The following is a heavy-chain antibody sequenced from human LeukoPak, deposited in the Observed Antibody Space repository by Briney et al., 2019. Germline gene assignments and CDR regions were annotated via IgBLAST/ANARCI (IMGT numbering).Heavy chain of an antibody. D-gene: IGHD6-19*01. J-gene: IGHJ5*02. Sequence: GRSLRLSCAASGFTFDDYAMHWVRQAPGKGLEWVSGISWNSGSIGYADSVKGRFTISRDNAKNSLYLQMNSLRAEDTALYHCAKDMFSGGWHPSHGFDPWGQGTLVTVSS. V-gene: IGHV3-9*01. CDR3: AKDMFSGGWHPSHGFDP. CDR1: GFTFDDYA. CDR2: ISWNSGSI.